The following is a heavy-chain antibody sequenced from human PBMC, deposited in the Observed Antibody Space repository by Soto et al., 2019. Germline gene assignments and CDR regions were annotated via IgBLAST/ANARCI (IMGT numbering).Heavy chain of an antibody. V-gene: IGHV5-51*01. CDR1: GYNFRNDW. J-gene: IGHJ3*01. D-gene: IGHD2-15*01. CDR3: ARQQILRDASDV. CDR2: IYPRDSDT. Sequence: EVQLVQSGAEVRKAGESLRISCQASGYNFRNDWIGWVRQKPGKGLEWMGIIYPRDSDTRYSPSFQGQVTISVDKSITTAYLQWRSLKVTDTAMYYCARQQILRDASDVWGQGTMVAVSP.